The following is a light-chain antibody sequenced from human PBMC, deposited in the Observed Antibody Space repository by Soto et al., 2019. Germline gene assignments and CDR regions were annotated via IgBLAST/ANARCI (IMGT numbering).Light chain of an antibody. CDR1: HTVTSNF. CDR2: GAS. CDR3: QQYGSWPRT. J-gene: IGKJ1*01. V-gene: IGKV3-20*01. Sequence: EIVLTQSPATLSLSPGERATLSCRASHTVTSNFLAWYQQKPGQAPRLIIYGASSRATDIPDRFSGSGSGTDFTLTISRLETEDFAVYYCQQYGSWPRTFGQGTKVDIK.